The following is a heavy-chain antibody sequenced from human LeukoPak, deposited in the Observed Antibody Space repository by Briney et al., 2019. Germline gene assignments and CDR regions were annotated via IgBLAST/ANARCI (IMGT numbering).Heavy chain of an antibody. V-gene: IGHV3-43*02. CDR1: GFTLYNHA. CDR3: AKAAGL. J-gene: IGHJ4*02. CDR2: ISEDGGTT. Sequence: GGSLRLSCAASGFTLYNHAMHWVRRAPGKGLEWLSVISEDGGTTSYADSVKGRFTISRDNSKNSLYLQMNNLRTEDTALYYCAKAAGLWGQGTLVTVSS. D-gene: IGHD6-25*01.